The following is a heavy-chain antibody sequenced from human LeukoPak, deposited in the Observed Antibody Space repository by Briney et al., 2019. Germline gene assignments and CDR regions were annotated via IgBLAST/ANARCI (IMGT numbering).Heavy chain of an antibody. CDR3: VKGMATYTYRVPFDF. CDR1: GFIFSSYA. V-gene: IGHV3-64D*09. CDR2: ISSDGVTT. D-gene: IGHD5-24*01. Sequence: WGSLRLSCSASGFIFSSYAMYWVRQAPGKGLEYVSAISSDGVTTYYADSVKGRFTISRDNSKNTLYLQMSSLRPEDTAVYYCVKGMATYTYRVPFDFWGQGTLVTVSS. J-gene: IGHJ4*02.